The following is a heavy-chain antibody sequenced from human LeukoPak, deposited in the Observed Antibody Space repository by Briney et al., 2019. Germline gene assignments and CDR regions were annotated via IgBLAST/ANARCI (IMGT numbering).Heavy chain of an antibody. D-gene: IGHD4-17*01. V-gene: IGHV4-38-2*01. CDR2: IYHGGTT. CDR3: ARLKSFSGYFGVFDI. Sequence: SETLSLTCAVSGYSINSGYYWGWIRQPPGKGLEWMGSIYHGGTTYYNPSLKSRVTISVDTSKNQFSLKLSSVTAADTAVYYCARLKSFSGYFGVFDIWGQETMVTVSS. J-gene: IGHJ3*02. CDR1: GYSINSGYY.